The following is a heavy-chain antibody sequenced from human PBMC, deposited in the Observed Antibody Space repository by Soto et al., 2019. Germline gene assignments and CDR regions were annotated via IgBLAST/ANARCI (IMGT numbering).Heavy chain of an antibody. CDR2: IYRDANT. CDR3: ARGRLGMDV. V-gene: IGHV3-53*01. CDR1: TSGFGGSNY. Sequence: PAGSLTLSCAASTSGFGGSNYMTDGRQAPGKGREWVSVIYRDANTYYVDSVKGRFTIYRDNPKNTLYLQMNSLRGEDTAVYEWARGRLGMDVWGQGTTVTVSS. J-gene: IGHJ6*02.